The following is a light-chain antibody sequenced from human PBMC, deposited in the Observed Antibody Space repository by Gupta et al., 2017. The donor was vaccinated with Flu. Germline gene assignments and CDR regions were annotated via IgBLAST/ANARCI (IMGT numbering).Light chain of an antibody. Sequence: IGRKDVHWYQQKPGQAPVLVIYRDSSRPSGIPERFSGSSSGNTATLTISGAQAGDEADYYCQVWDSLTPYVFGTGTKVTVL. CDR1: IGRKD. CDR3: QVWDSLTPYV. J-gene: IGLJ1*01. V-gene: IGLV3-9*01. CDR2: RDS.